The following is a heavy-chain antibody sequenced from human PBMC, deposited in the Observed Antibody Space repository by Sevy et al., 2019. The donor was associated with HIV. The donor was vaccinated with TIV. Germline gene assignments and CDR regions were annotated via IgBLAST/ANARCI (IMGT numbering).Heavy chain of an antibody. CDR1: GFSFSSYA. Sequence: ETLSLTCAASGFSFSSYAMSWVRQTPGKGLQWVSVISGSGGSTYYADSVKGRFTIFRDNSRNTVYLQMNSLRAEDTAVYYCARRPDLGVVILTGVLDVWGQGTTVTVSS. CDR2: ISGSGGST. CDR3: ARRPDLGVVILTGVLDV. V-gene: IGHV3-23*01. D-gene: IGHD3-3*01. J-gene: IGHJ6*02.